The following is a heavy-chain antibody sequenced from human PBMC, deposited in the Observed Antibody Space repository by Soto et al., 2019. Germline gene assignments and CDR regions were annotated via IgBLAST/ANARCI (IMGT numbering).Heavy chain of an antibody. CDR1: GGSISSNSYY. CDR2: IYYSGTT. Sequence: PSETLSLTCTVSGGSISSNSYYWGWIRQPPGKGLEWIGSIYYSGTTYYNPSLKSRVTISVDTSKNQFSLKLSAVTAADTAVYYCAKGLAVAGSYYYYGMDVWGQGTTVT. D-gene: IGHD6-19*01. CDR3: AKGLAVAGSYYYYGMDV. J-gene: IGHJ6*02. V-gene: IGHV4-39*01.